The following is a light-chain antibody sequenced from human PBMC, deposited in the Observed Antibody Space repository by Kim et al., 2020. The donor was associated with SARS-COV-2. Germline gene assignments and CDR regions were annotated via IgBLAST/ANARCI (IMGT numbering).Light chain of an antibody. CDR3: QAWDSGTAVV. Sequence: VSPGQTASITCSGDKLVDKYVFWYQQKPGQSPVLVIYQDTKRPSGIPERFSASNSGNTATLTISGTQATDEADYYCQAWDSGTAVVFGGGTQLTVL. CDR1: KLVDKY. J-gene: IGLJ2*01. CDR2: QDT. V-gene: IGLV3-1*01.